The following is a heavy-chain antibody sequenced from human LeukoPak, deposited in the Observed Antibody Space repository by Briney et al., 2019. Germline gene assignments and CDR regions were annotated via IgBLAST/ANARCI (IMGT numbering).Heavy chain of an antibody. Sequence: SETLSLTCAVYGGSFSGYYWSWIRQPPGKGLEWIGEINHSGSTNYNPSLKSRVTISVDTSKNQFSLKLSSVTAADTAVYYCARRPYYYGSGFPGAFDYWGQGTLVTVSS. D-gene: IGHD3-10*01. CDR3: ARRPYYYGSGFPGAFDY. V-gene: IGHV4-34*01. CDR1: GGSFSGYY. J-gene: IGHJ4*02. CDR2: INHSGST.